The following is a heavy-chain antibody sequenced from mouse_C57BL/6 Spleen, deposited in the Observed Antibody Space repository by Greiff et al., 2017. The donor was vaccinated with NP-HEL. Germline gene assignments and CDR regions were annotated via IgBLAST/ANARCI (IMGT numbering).Heavy chain of an antibody. CDR3: ASYYGSSYDYAMDY. V-gene: IGHV1-64*01. CDR1: GYTFTSYW. CDR2: IHPNSGST. D-gene: IGHD1-1*01. J-gene: IGHJ4*01. Sequence: VQLKQPGAELVKPGASVKLSCKASGYTFTSYWMHWVKQRPGQGLEWIGMIHPNSGSTNYNEKFKSKATLTVDKSSSTAYMQLSSLTSEDSAVYYCASYYGSSYDYAMDYWGQGTSVTVSS.